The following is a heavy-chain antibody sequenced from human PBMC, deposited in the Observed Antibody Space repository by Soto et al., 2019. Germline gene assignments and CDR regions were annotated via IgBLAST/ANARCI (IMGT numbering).Heavy chain of an antibody. J-gene: IGHJ4*02. CDR3: ASRFGELLLVFDF. CDR1: GFTFISHA. Sequence: EVQLLESGGGLVQPGGSLRLSCAASGFTFISHAMSWARQAPGKGLEWVSAISGSGDRTYYADSVKGRFTISRDNYKNTVYLQRDSRRADDTAVYYCASRFGELLLVFDFWGQGTLVAVSS. CDR2: ISGSGDRT. V-gene: IGHV3-23*01. D-gene: IGHD3-10*01.